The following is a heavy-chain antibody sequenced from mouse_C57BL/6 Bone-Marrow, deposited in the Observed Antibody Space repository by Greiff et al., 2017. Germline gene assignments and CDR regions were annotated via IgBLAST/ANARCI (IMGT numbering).Heavy chain of an antibody. CDR3: ARYDYDGYYFDY. D-gene: IGHD2-4*01. J-gene: IGHJ2*01. V-gene: IGHV1-47*01. CDR1: GYTFTTYP. Sequence: QVQLKESGAELVKPGASVKMSCKASGYTFTTYPIEWMKQNHGKSLEWIGNFHPYNDDTKYNEKFKGKATLTVEKSSSTVYLELSRLTSDDSAVYYCARYDYDGYYFDYWGQGTTLTVSS. CDR2: FHPYNDDT.